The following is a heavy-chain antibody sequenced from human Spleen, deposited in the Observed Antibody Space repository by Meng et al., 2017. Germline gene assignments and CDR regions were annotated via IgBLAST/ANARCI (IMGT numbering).Heavy chain of an antibody. CDR3: ARGFAPVAPGAFDY. CDR1: GDSVSSNSAA. CDR2: TYYRSKWYN. J-gene: IGHJ4*02. Sequence: QRQLQQSGPGLVKPSQTLSLTCPISGDSVSSNSAAWNWLRQSPSRGLEWLGRTYYRSKWYNDYAVSVKSRITINPDTSKNQFSLQLNSVTPEDTAVYYCARGFAPVAPGAFDYWGQGTLVTVLL. D-gene: IGHD2-2*01. V-gene: IGHV6-1*01.